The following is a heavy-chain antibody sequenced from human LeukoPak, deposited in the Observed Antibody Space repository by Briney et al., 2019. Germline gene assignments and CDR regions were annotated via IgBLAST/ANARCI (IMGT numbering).Heavy chain of an antibody. CDR2: ISGSGGST. CDR3: AAGGSGSYWWFDP. CDR1: GFTFSSYA. J-gene: IGHJ5*02. V-gene: IGHV3-23*01. D-gene: IGHD3-10*01. Sequence: PGGSLRLSCAASGFTFSSYAMSWVRQAPGKGLEWVSAISGSGGSTYYADSVKGRFIISRDNSKNTLYLQMNSLRAEDTAVYYCAAGGSGSYWWFDPWGQGTLVTVSS.